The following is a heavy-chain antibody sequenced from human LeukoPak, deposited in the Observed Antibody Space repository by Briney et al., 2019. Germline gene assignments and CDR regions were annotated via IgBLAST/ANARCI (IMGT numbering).Heavy chain of an antibody. D-gene: IGHD6-19*01. CDR1: GFTFSSYA. Sequence: GGSLRLSCAASGFTFSSYAMSWVRQAPGKGLEWVSAISGSGGSTYYADSVKGRFTISRDNSKNTLYLQMNSLRAEDTAVYYCAKDSYSSGWYYGYFQHWGQGTLVTVSS. CDR3: AKDSYSSGWYYGYFQH. V-gene: IGHV3-23*01. J-gene: IGHJ1*01. CDR2: ISGSGGST.